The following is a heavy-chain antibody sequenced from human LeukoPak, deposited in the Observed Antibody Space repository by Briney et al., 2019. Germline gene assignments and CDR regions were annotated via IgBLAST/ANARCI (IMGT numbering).Heavy chain of an antibody. J-gene: IGHJ3*02. D-gene: IGHD4-11*01. CDR2: INNGGTT. Sequence: SETLSLTCAVYGGSFSGYYWTYIRQPPGKGLEWIGEINNGGTTNYNPSLKSRVTISVDASKNQFSLKLSSVTAADTALYYCARRRTTRAFDIWGQGTMVTASS. CDR1: GGSFSGYY. V-gene: IGHV4-34*01. CDR3: ARRRTTRAFDI.